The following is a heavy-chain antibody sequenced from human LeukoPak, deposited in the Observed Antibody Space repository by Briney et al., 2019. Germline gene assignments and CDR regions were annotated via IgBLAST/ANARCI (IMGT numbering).Heavy chain of an antibody. CDR3: AKDPQYSGYPEPYYYYGMDV. J-gene: IGHJ6*04. D-gene: IGHD5-12*01. Sequence: GGSLRLSCAASGFTFSSYGMHWVRQAPGKGLEWVAVISYDGSNKYYADSVKGRFTISRDNSKNTLYLQMNSLRAEDTAVYYCAKDPQYSGYPEPYYYYGMDVWGKGTTVTVSS. CDR1: GFTFSSYG. V-gene: IGHV3-30*18. CDR2: ISYDGSNK.